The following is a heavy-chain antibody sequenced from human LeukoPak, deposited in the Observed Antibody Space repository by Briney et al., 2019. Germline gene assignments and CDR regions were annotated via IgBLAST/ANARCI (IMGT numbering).Heavy chain of an antibody. Sequence: GGSLRLSCAASGFTFSSYAMNWVRQSPGKGLEWVSGISGNGVTRHYADSVKGRLTISRDNSKNTLYLQMNSLRADDTAVYFCARVGNDFDPWGQGTLVTVSS. V-gene: IGHV3-23*01. J-gene: IGHJ5*02. CDR1: GFTFSSYA. D-gene: IGHD1-1*01. CDR3: ARVGNDFDP. CDR2: ISGNGVTR.